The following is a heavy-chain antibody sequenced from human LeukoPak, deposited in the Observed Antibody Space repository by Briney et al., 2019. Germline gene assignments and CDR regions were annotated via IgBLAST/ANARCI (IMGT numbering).Heavy chain of an antibody. CDR2: INPNSGGT. V-gene: IGHV1-2*04. D-gene: IGHD7-27*01. CDR3: ARDPLKTGAPYYYDGMDV. Sequence: ASVKVSCKASGYTFTGYYMHWVRQAPGQGLEWMGWINPNSGGTNYAQKFQGWVTMTRDTSISTAYMELSRLRSDGTAVYYCARDPLKTGAPYYYDGMDVWGQGTTVTVSS. J-gene: IGHJ6*02. CDR1: GYTFTGYY.